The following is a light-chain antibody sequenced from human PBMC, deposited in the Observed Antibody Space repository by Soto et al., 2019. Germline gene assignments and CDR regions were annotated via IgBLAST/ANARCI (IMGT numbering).Light chain of an antibody. V-gene: IGKV1-5*03. CDR3: QHYNSWA. CDR2: KAS. CDR1: QTIGAF. J-gene: IGKJ1*01. Sequence: QMTQSPSTLSASVGERVTITCRASQTIGAFLAWYQLKPGKAPNILISKASNLQDGVPSRFSGSGSGTEFTLTITSLQPDDFATYYCQHYNSWAFGQGTKVEIK.